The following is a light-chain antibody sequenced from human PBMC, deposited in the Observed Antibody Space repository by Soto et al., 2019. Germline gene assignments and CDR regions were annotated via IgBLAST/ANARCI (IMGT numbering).Light chain of an antibody. Sequence: QSVLTQPASVSGSPGQSITISCTGTSSDVGNYNFVSWYQQHPGKAPKLMIYDVSYRLSGVSNRFSGSKSGNTASLTISGLQAEDEADYYCSSYTSSSTVVFGGGTKLTVL. CDR2: DVS. V-gene: IGLV2-14*03. CDR3: SSYTSSSTVV. CDR1: SSDVGNYNF. J-gene: IGLJ2*01.